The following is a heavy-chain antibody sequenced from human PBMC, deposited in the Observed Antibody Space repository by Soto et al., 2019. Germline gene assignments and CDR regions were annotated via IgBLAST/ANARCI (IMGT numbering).Heavy chain of an antibody. Sequence: NPSETLSLTCAVYGGSFSGYYWSWIRQPPGKGLEWIGEINHSGSTNYNPSLKSRVTISVDTSKNQFSLKLSSVTAADAAVYYCARNHPCSSGWTGLDYWGQGTLVTVSS. J-gene: IGHJ4*02. CDR2: INHSGST. CDR1: GGSFSGYY. V-gene: IGHV4-34*01. CDR3: ARNHPCSSGWTGLDY. D-gene: IGHD6-19*01.